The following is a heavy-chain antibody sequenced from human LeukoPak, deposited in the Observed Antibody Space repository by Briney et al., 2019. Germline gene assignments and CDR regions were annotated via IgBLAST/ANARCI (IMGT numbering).Heavy chain of an antibody. CDR3: ARDKSRNFDL. CDR1: GLTFSSYA. Sequence: PGGSLRLSCAASGLTFSSYAMHWVRQAPGKGLEWVAVISSDGSNKYYADSVNGRFTISRDNSKNTLYLQMNSLRAEDTAVYYCARDKSRNFDLWGRGTLVTVSS. J-gene: IGHJ2*01. D-gene: IGHD2-2*01. V-gene: IGHV3-30-3*01. CDR2: ISSDGSNK.